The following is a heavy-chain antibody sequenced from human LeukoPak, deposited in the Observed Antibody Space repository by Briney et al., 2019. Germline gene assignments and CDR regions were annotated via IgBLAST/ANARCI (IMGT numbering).Heavy chain of an antibody. CDR3: AKDRQGYSYGFFRPTYYFDY. D-gene: IGHD5-18*01. CDR1: GFTFSSYA. Sequence: PGGSLRLSCAASGFTFSSYAMSWVRQAPGKGLEWVSAISGSGGSTYYADSVKGRSTISRDNSKNTLYLQMNSLRAEDTAVYYCAKDRQGYSYGFFRPTYYFDYWGQGTLVTVSS. J-gene: IGHJ4*02. V-gene: IGHV3-23*01. CDR2: ISGSGGST.